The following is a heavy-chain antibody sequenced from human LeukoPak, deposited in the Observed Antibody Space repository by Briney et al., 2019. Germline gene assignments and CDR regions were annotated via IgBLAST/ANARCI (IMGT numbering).Heavy chain of an antibody. CDR1: GFTFSNYA. CDR3: ARPYYEDVAVFDI. Sequence: GGSLRLSCSASGFTFSNYAMDWVRQAPGKGLEYVSAISSNGGSTSYANSVKGRFTIYRENSKNQLYLHIGSRRAEDMSVYYGARPYYEDVAVFDIWGQGKMPTV. J-gene: IGHJ3*02. V-gene: IGHV3-64*01. D-gene: IGHD3-3*01. CDR2: ISSNGGST.